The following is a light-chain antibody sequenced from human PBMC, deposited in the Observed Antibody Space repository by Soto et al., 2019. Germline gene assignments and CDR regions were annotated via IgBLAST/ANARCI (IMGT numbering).Light chain of an antibody. CDR3: SSYAAGSIYV. Sequence: QSVLTQPPSASGTPGQGVIISCSGTSSDVGYYNYVSWFQQHPGKAPKLMIYEVVNRPSGVSIRFSGSKSGDTASLTITGLQAEDEADYYCSSYAAGSIYVFGTGTKLTVL. V-gene: IGLV2-14*01. CDR2: EVV. CDR1: SSDVGYYNY. J-gene: IGLJ1*01.